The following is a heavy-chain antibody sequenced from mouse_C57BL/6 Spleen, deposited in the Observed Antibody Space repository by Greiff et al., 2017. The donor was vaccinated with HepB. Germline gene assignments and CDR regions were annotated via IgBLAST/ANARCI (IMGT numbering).Heavy chain of an antibody. D-gene: IGHD2-2*01. CDR3: ATEGPMVTTGYYYAMDY. CDR1: GYTFTSYW. J-gene: IGHJ4*01. Sequence: QVQLQQPGAELVRPGSSVKLSCKASGYTFTSYWMDWVKQRPGQGLEWIGNIYPSDSETTYNQKFKDKATLTVDKSSSTAYMQLSSLTSEDSAVYYCATEGPMVTTGYYYAMDYWGQGTSVTVSS. CDR2: IYPSDSET. V-gene: IGHV1-61*01.